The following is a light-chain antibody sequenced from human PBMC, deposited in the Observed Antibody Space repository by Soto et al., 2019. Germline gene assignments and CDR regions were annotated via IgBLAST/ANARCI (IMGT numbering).Light chain of an antibody. Sequence: DIQMTQSPSTLSASVGDRITITCRASQSIDNWLAWYQQKPGKAPKLLIYKASTLESGVPSRFSGSGSGTEFTLTIRSLQSDDFAPYYCQQYNGYNGYSLTFGHGTKVEVK. V-gene: IGKV1-5*03. J-gene: IGKJ1*01. CDR1: QSIDNW. CDR3: QQYNGYNGYSLT. CDR2: KAS.